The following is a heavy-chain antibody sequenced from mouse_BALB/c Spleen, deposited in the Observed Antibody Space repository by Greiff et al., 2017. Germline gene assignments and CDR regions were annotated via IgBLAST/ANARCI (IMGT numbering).Heavy chain of an antibody. CDR3: ARWARTKRGFDY. V-gene: IGHV1-18*01. J-gene: IGHJ2*01. Sequence: VQLQQSGPELVKPGASVKIPCKASGYTFTDYNMDWVKQSHGKSLEWIGDINPNNGGTIYNQKFKGKATLTVDKSSSTAYMELRSLTSEDTAVYYCARWARTKRGFDYWGQGTTLTVSS. CDR1: GYTFTDYN. CDR2: INPNNGGT. D-gene: IGHD3-1*01.